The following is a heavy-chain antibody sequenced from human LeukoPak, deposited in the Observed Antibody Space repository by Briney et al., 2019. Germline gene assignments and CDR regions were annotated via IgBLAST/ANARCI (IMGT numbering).Heavy chain of an antibody. D-gene: IGHD4-23*01. CDR1: GFTFSSYS. CDR2: ISSSSSYI. Sequence: GGSLRLSCAASGFTFSSYSMNWVRQAPGKGLEWVSSISSSSSYIYYADSVKGRFTISRDNAKNSLYLQMNSLRAEDTAVYYCASTDNYGGRRVDYWGQGTLVTVSS. J-gene: IGHJ4*02. V-gene: IGHV3-21*04. CDR3: ASTDNYGGRRVDY.